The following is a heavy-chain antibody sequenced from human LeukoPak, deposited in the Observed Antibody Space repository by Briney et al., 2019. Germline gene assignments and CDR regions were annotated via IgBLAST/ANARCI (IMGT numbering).Heavy chain of an antibody. CDR2: VNDVGCT. V-gene: IGHV4-59*08. Sequence: SQTQSLTHAFSVGLFSVYYWNWIRHPPGKGLEGMVYVNDVGCTKYNTSLSSRLPISVDKSKNQFPLKLNSVPASDSAGCFCARRLPAASGGGFDYWGQGTLVAVSS. J-gene: IGHJ4*02. CDR3: ARRLPAASGGGFDY. CDR1: VGLFSVYY. D-gene: IGHD2-2*01.